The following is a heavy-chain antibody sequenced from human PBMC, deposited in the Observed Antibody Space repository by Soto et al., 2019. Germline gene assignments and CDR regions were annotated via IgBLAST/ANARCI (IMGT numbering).Heavy chain of an antibody. J-gene: IGHJ6*02. D-gene: IGHD6-19*01. Sequence: ASVKVSCKASGYTFTSYYMHWVRQAPGQGLEWMGIINPSGGSTSYAQKFQGRVTMTRDTSTSTVYMELSSLRSEDTAVYYCARSEYIAVAGTHYYYYGMDVWGQGTTVTVSS. CDR1: GYTFTSYY. V-gene: IGHV1-46*01. CDR3: ARSEYIAVAGTHYYYYGMDV. CDR2: INPSGGST.